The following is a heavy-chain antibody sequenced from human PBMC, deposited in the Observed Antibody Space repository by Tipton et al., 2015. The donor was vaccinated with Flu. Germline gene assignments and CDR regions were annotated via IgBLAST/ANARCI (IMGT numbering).Heavy chain of an antibody. V-gene: IGHV4-31*03. CDR2: IYYDGSA. CDR1: GGSISSGGYY. CDR3: ARSPSYSGSGIYPYYFDD. J-gene: IGHJ4*02. Sequence: TLSLTCTVSGGSISSGGYYWTWIRQHPGKGLEWLAYIYYDGSASYNPSLKSRITISVDTSKNQFSLQLNSVTAEDTAVYYCARSPSYSGSGIYPYYFDDWGQGTLVTVSS. D-gene: IGHD3-10*01.